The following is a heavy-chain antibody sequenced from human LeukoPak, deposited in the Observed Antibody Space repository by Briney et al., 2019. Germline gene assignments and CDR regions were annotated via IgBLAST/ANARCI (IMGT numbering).Heavy chain of an antibody. D-gene: IGHD2-2*01. CDR1: GGSISSYY. CDR2: IYTSGST. V-gene: IGHV4-4*07. Sequence: PSETLSLTCTVSGGSISSYYWSWIRQPAGKGLEWIGRIYTSGSTNYNPSLKSRVTISVDTSKNQFSLKLSSVTAADTAVYYCARVYCSSTSCYLSWFDPWGQGTLVTVSS. J-gene: IGHJ5*02. CDR3: ARVYCSSTSCYLSWFDP.